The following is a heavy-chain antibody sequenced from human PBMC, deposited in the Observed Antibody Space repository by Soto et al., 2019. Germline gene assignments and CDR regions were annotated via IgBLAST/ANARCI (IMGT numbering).Heavy chain of an antibody. CDR2: IYYSGST. D-gene: IGHD3-22*01. J-gene: IGHJ6*02. CDR3: ARGVSSGYYYVNDYYYGMDV. CDR1: GGSISSGGYY. V-gene: IGHV4-31*03. Sequence: QVQLQESGPGLVKPSQTLSLTCTVSGGSISSGGYYWSWIRQHPGKGLEWIGYIYYSGSTYYNPSLKSRVTKSVDTSKNQFSLKLSSVTAADTAVYYCARGVSSGYYYVNDYYYGMDVWGQGTTVTVSS.